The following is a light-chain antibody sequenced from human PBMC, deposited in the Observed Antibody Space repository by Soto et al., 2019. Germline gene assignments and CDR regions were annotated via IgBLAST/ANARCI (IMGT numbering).Light chain of an antibody. J-gene: IGKJ2*01. Sequence: DIQMTQSPSSLSASVGDSVTLTCQASHDINNYLNWYQQRPGKAPNRLLYGASNLATWVPSRFSGSGSGTHFTFTITNVQPEEVATYYCQKYDAFGQGTKVDSK. CDR3: QKYDA. CDR1: HDINNY. V-gene: IGKV1-33*01. CDR2: GAS.